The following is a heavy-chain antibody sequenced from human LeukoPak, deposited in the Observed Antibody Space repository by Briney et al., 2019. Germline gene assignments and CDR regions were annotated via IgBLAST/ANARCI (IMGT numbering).Heavy chain of an antibody. V-gene: IGHV3-64*04. J-gene: IGHJ4*02. Sequence: GGSLRLSCSASGFTFSSYAMHWVRQAPGKGLEYVSAISSNGGSTYYADSVKGRFTISRHISQNTLYLQMNSLRAEDTAVYYCARVRLGSGWSLFDFWGQGTLVTVSS. CDR2: ISSNGGST. CDR3: ARVRLGSGWSLFDF. D-gene: IGHD6-19*01. CDR1: GFTFSSYA.